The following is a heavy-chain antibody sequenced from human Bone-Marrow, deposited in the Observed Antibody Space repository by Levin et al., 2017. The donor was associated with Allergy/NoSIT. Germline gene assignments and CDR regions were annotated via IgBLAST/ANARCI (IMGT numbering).Heavy chain of an antibody. CDR3: ARQGPYVSSGSYYDAFDI. J-gene: IGHJ3*02. CDR1: GASTDYYY. D-gene: IGHD3-10*01. V-gene: IGHV4-59*08. CDR2: IYYSGIT. Sequence: GSLRLSCSVSGASTDYYYWSWIRQPPGKRLEWIGYIYYSGITDYNPSLKSRVTISVDTSKNQFSLKLSSVTAADTAVYYCARQGPYVSSGSYYDAFDIWGQGTMVTVSS.